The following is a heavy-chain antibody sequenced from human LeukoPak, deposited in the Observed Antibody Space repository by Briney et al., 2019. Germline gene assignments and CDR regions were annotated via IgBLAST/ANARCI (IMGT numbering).Heavy chain of an antibody. Sequence: GGSLRLSCAASGFTFSSYEMNWVRQAPGKGLEWVANIKQDGSEKHYVDSVKGRFTISRDNAKNSLYLQMNSLRAEDTAVYYCAELGITMIGGVWGKGTTVTISS. V-gene: IGHV3-7*01. D-gene: IGHD3-10*02. J-gene: IGHJ6*04. CDR1: GFTFSSYE. CDR3: AELGITMIGGV. CDR2: IKQDGSEK.